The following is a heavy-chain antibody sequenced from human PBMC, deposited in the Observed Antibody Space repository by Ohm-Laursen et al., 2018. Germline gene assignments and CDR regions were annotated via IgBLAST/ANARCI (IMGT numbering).Heavy chain of an antibody. J-gene: IGHJ1*01. Sequence: SETLSLTCTVSGGSISSGGYYWSWIRQHPGKGLEWIGYIYYSGSTYYNPSLKSRVTISVDTSKNQFSLKLSSVTAADTAVYYCARVIAARPAEYFQHWGQGTLVTVSS. V-gene: IGHV4-31*03. D-gene: IGHD6-6*01. CDR2: IYYSGST. CDR3: ARVIAARPAEYFQH. CDR1: GGSISSGGYY.